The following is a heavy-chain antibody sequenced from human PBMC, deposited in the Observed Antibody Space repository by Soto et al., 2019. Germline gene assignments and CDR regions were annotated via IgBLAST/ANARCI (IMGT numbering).Heavy chain of an antibody. Sequence: PSETLSLTCTVSGGSISSSSYYWGWIRQPPGKGLEWIGSIYYSGSTYYNPSLNSRVTISVDTSKNQFSLKLSSVTAADMDVYYCARRYSYSYKDAFDIWGQGTMVTVSS. J-gene: IGHJ3*02. CDR1: GGSISSSSYY. V-gene: IGHV4-39*01. CDR3: ARRYSYSYKDAFDI. CDR2: IYYSGST. D-gene: IGHD5-18*01.